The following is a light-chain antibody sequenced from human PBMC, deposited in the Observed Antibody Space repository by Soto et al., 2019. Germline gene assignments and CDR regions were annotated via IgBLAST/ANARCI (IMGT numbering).Light chain of an antibody. Sequence: QSALTQPASVSGSPGQSITISCTGTSSDVGNYNLVSWYQQHPGKAPKLMIYEDSKWPSGVSNRFSGSKSGSTASLTISGLHAEDEADYYCCSYAGSGTYVFGTGTRSPS. CDR1: SSDVGNYNL. V-gene: IGLV2-23*01. CDR2: EDS. J-gene: IGLJ1*01. CDR3: CSYAGSGTYV.